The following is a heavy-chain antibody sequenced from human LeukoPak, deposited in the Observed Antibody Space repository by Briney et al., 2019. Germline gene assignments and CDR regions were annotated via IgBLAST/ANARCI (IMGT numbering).Heavy chain of an antibody. D-gene: IGHD2-15*01. CDR1: GESFSGYY. V-gene: IGHV4-34*01. CDR2: INHSGST. CDR3: ARVFSGSWGALAVDY. Sequence: KPSETLSLTCAVYGESFSGYYWSWIRQPPGKGLEWIGEINHSGSTNYNPSLKSRVTISVDTSKNQFSLKLSSVTAADTAVYYCARVFSGSWGALAVDYWGQGTLVTVSS. J-gene: IGHJ4*02.